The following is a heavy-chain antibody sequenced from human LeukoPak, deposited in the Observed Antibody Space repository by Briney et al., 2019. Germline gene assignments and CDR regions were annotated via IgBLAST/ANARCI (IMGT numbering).Heavy chain of an antibody. D-gene: IGHD4-23*01. CDR3: ARDNSVEDTAWWFDP. V-gene: IGHV1-46*01. J-gene: IGHJ5*02. Sequence: ASVKVSCKASGYTFTSYYVHWVRPAPGQGLEWMGIINPSGGSTSYAQKFQGRVTMTRDMSTSTDYMELSSLRSEDTAVYYCARDNSVEDTAWWFDPWGQGTLVTVSS. CDR2: INPSGGST. CDR1: GYTFTSYY.